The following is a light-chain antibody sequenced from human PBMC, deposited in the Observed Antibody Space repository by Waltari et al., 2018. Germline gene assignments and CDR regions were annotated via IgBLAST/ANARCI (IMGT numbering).Light chain of an antibody. J-gene: IGKJ1*01. CDR2: GAS. Sequence: CMESQGVSSKFAWYQQNQGQSPMLLIFGASTRATGIAVRFSGSGSGTEFTQYFSRLESEGFALYYGQQYKDGLRKFGQGTKVDI. V-gene: IGKV3-15*01. CDR1: QGVSSK. CDR3: QQYKDGLRK.